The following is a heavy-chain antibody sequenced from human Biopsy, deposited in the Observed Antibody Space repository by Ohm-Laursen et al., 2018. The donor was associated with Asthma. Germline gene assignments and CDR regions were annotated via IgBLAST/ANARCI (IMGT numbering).Heavy chain of an antibody. Sequence: SLRLSCAAYGFTFSSYGMHWVRQAPGKGLEWGAVISYDGSNKYYADSVKGRFTISRDNSKNTLYLQMNSLRAEDTAVYYCASQSSGPDFWSGYYYFDYWGQGTLVTVSS. CDR2: ISYDGSNK. CDR1: GFTFSSYG. V-gene: IGHV3-30*03. J-gene: IGHJ4*02. D-gene: IGHD3-3*01. CDR3: ASQSSGPDFWSGYYYFDY.